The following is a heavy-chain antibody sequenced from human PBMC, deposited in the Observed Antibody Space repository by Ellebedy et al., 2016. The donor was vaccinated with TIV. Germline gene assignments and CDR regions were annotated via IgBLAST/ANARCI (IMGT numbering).Heavy chain of an antibody. CDR2: IYYSGST. CDR3: AREECTSTSCYTGY. CDR1: GGSMSSSSYY. Sequence: GSLRLXXTVSGGSMSSSSYYWGWIRQPPGKGLEWIGSIYYSGSTYYNPSLKSRVTISVDTSKNQFSLKLSSVTAADTAVYYCAREECTSTSCYTGYWGQGTLVTVSS. D-gene: IGHD2-2*02. V-gene: IGHV4-39*07. J-gene: IGHJ4*02.